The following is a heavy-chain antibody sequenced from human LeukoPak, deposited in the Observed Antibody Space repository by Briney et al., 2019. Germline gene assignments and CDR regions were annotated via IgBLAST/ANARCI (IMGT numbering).Heavy chain of an antibody. CDR1: GGSFSGYS. CDR3: ARGPRFGVVSFVWFDP. CDR2: IYHSGST. V-gene: IGHV4-30-2*01. D-gene: IGHD3-3*01. J-gene: IGHJ5*02. Sequence: SETLSLTCAVYGGSFSGYSWSWIRQPPGKGLEWIGYIYHSGSTYYNPSLKSRVTISVDRSKNQFSLKLSSVTAADTAVYYCARGPRFGVVSFVWFDPWGQGTLVTVSS.